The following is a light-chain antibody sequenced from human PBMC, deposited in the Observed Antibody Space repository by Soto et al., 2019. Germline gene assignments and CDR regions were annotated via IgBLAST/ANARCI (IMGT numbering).Light chain of an antibody. V-gene: IGKV3-15*01. CDR2: GAS. Sequence: EVVMTQSPSTLSVSPGERATLSCWASQSVSTYLAWYQQKPGQAPRLLISGASTRAAGISDRFRGSGSGTEFTLTISSLRSEDSAIYYCQQYFEWPPMTFGQGTKVDIK. CDR3: QQYFEWPPMT. CDR1: QSVSTY. J-gene: IGKJ1*01.